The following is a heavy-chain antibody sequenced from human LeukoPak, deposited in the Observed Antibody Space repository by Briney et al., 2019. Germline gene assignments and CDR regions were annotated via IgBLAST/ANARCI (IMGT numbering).Heavy chain of an antibody. Sequence: SLRLSCAASGFTFDDYAMHWVRQAPGQGLEWVSGISSNSGSIGYSDSVKGRFTISRDNAKTSLYLQMNSLRAEDMALYYCAKGLSSAWLDLFDPWGQGTLVTVSS. J-gene: IGHJ5*02. CDR2: ISSNSGSI. D-gene: IGHD6-19*01. V-gene: IGHV3-9*03. CDR3: AKGLSSAWLDLFDP. CDR1: GFTFDDYA.